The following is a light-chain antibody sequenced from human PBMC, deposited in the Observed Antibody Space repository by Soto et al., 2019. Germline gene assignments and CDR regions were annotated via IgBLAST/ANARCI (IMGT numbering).Light chain of an antibody. CDR1: SSNIGAGYD. CDR2: ANS. V-gene: IGLV1-40*01. CDR3: QSYDTSLSGVV. Sequence: QSALTQPPSVSGAPGQRVTISCTGSSSNIGAGYDVHWYQQLPGTAPKLLIYANSNRPSGVPDRFSGSKSGTSASLAITGLQAEDEADYYCQSYDTSLSGVVFGGGTKVTVL. J-gene: IGLJ2*01.